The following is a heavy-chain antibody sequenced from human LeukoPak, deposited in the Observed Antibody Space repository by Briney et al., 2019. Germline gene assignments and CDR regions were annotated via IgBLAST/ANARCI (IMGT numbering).Heavy chain of an antibody. Sequence: PGGSLRLSCAASKFTFSTYGMHWVRQAPGKGLEWVSVIYSGGSTYYADSVKGRFAISRHNSKNTLYLQMNSLRAEDTAVYYCARAMVVVTARRSGFYFDYWGQGTLVTVSS. J-gene: IGHJ4*02. CDR3: ARAMVVVTARRSGFYFDY. D-gene: IGHD2-21*02. CDR1: KFTFSTYG. V-gene: IGHV3-53*04. CDR2: IYSGGST.